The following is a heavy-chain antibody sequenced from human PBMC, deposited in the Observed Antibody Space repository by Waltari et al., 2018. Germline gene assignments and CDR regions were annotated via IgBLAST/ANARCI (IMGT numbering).Heavy chain of an antibody. Sequence: EVQLVESGGGLVKPGGSLRLSCAASGFTFRSYSMIWVRRAPGAGLEFVSSISSDTTYIHNADSVKRRFTISRDNAKNSLYLQMNSLRAEDTAVYFCARTRFIHDPNYYYGMDVWGQGTTVTVSS. J-gene: IGHJ6*02. CDR3: ARTRFIHDPNYYYGMDV. D-gene: IGHD3-16*01. CDR1: GFTFRSYS. CDR2: ISSDTTYI. V-gene: IGHV3-21*01.